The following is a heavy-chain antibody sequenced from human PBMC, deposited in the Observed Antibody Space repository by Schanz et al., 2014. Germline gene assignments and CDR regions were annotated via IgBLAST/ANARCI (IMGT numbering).Heavy chain of an antibody. CDR3: ARRASCSRIGCPFDS. J-gene: IGHJ4*02. CDR2: IATSSSTR. D-gene: IGHD2-2*01. CDR1: GFTFSTYA. V-gene: IGHV3-48*01. Sequence: EVQLVESGGGLVQPGGSLRLSCAASGFTFSTYAMSWVRQAPGKGLEWLSYIATSSSTRHYADSVKGRVTISRDNAKNSLYLQMNSLRAEDTAMYYCARRASCSRIGCPFDSWGQGTLVTVSS.